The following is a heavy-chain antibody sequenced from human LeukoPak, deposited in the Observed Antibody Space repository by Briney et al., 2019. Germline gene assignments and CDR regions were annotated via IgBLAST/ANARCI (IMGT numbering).Heavy chain of an antibody. D-gene: IGHD1/OR15-1a*01. Sequence: ASVTVSCKASGYTLTEYYLHWVRQAPRHPLEWMGWINPKSGGTSYAQKFQGRVTMTRDTSISTAYMELSGLSFDDTAMYYCARVGTTHYWGQGTLVTVSS. V-gene: IGHV1-2*02. CDR2: INPKSGGT. J-gene: IGHJ4*02. CDR1: GYTLTEYY. CDR3: ARVGTTHY.